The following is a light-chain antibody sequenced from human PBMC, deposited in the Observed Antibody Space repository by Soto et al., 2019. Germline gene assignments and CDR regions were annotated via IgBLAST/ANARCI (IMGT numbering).Light chain of an antibody. CDR3: QQYGSSPAT. J-gene: IGKJ1*01. CDR2: GAS. Sequence: ENVLMQSPGTLSLSPGERATLSCRARHSINSNFLAWYQQKPGQAPRLLIYGASSRATGVPDRFSGSGSGTDFTLTISRLEPEDFAVYYCQQYGSSPATFGQGTKVEIK. CDR1: HSINSNF. V-gene: IGKV3-20*01.